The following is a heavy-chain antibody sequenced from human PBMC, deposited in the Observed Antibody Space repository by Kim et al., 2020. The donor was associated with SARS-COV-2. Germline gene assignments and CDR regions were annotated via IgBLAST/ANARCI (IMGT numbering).Heavy chain of an antibody. CDR3: AKDVLMVYASYYYGMDV. Sequence: VKGRFTISRDNSKNSLYLQMNSLRTEDTALYYCAKDVLMVYASYYYGMDVWGQGTTVTVSS. D-gene: IGHD2-8*01. J-gene: IGHJ6*02. V-gene: IGHV3-43*01.